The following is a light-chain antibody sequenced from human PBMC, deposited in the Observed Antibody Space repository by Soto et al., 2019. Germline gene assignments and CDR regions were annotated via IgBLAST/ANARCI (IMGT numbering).Light chain of an antibody. V-gene: IGKV2-28*01. CDR1: QSLLHSNGYNY. CDR2: LGS. Sequence: DIAMTQSPLSLPVTPGEPASISCRSSQSLLHSNGYNYLDWYLQKPGQSPQLLIYLGSNRASGVHDRFNGSGAGTYFTLKISRLEAEDVGVYYCMQALQTRTFGQGTKVDI. J-gene: IGKJ1*01. CDR3: MQALQTRT.